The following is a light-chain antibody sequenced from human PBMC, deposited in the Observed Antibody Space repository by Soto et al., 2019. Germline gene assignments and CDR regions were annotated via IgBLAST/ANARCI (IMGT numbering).Light chain of an antibody. V-gene: IGKV3-11*01. J-gene: IGKJ3*01. CDR2: DAS. CDR1: HSADTY. CDR3: QHRYGFT. Sequence: EIVLTQSPATLSLSPGERTTLSCRASHSADTYLAWYQHKPGQAPRLLIHDASIRATGDPARFSGSGSGTDFTLTSSSLEPEDFAVYYCQHRYGFTFGPGTKVDIK.